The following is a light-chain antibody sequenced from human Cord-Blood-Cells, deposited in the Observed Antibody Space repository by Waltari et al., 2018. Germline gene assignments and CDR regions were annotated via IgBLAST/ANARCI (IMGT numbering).Light chain of an antibody. CDR2: DAS. J-gene: IGKJ1*01. Sequence: AIQLTQSPSSPSASVGDRVTITCRASKGISSALAWYQQKPGKAPKLLIYDASSLESGVPSRFSGSGSGTDFTLTISSLQPEDFATYYCQQFNSYPQTFGQGTKVEIK. CDR3: QQFNSYPQT. V-gene: IGKV1-13*02. CDR1: KGISSA.